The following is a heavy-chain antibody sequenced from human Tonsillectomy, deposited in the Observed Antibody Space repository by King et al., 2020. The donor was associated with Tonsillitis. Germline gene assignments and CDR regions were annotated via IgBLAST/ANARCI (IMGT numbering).Heavy chain of an antibody. Sequence: VQLVESGAEVKKPGSSVKVSCKASGGNFNNYAISWVRQAPGQGLEWMGRIIPIPGIVNFAQKFQGRVTITADKSTSTAYMQLSSLRSEDTAVYYCARGYCSGGSGYRTGDLVQHWGQGTLVTVSS. CDR2: IIPIPGIV. CDR1: GGNFNNYA. D-gene: IGHD2-15*01. CDR3: ARGYCSGGSGYRTGDLVQH. V-gene: IGHV1-69*09. J-gene: IGHJ1*01.